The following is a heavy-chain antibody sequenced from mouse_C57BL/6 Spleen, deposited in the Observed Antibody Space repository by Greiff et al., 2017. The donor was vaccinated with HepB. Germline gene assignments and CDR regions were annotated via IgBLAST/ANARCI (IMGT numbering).Heavy chain of an antibody. Sequence: VQLQESGAELARPGASVKMSCKASGYTFTSYTMHWVKQRPGQGLEWIGYINPSSGYTKYNQKFKGKATLTVDKSSSTAYMELNSLTSEDSAVYYCARAIYDGYYYFDYWGQGTTLTVSS. CDR3: ARAIYDGYYYFDY. CDR2: INPSSGYT. J-gene: IGHJ2*01. V-gene: IGHV1-4*01. D-gene: IGHD2-3*01. CDR1: GYTFTSYT.